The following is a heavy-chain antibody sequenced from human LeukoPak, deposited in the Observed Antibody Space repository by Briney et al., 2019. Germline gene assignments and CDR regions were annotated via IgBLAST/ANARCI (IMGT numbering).Heavy chain of an antibody. Sequence: PGGSLTLSCAASGFTFDDYAMHWVRQPPGKGLEWVSGISWNSDNIAFAVFVKGRSTISRDNAKNSLYLQMNSLRVEDTALYFCARKIESGAAHYFDYWGQGTLVTVSS. V-gene: IGHV3-9*01. CDR2: ISWNSDNI. CDR3: ARKIESGAAHYFDY. D-gene: IGHD5-12*01. J-gene: IGHJ4*02. CDR1: GFTFDDYA.